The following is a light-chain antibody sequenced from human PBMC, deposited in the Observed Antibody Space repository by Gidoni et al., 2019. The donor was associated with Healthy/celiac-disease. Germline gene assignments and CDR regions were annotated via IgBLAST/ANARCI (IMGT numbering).Light chain of an antibody. J-gene: IGLJ3*02. CDR1: SSDVGGYNY. CDR3: SSYTSSSSWV. Sequence: QSALTQPASVSGSPGQSITISCTGTSSDVGGYNYVTWYQQHPGKAPKIMIYEFSNRPSWFSTRFSCSKSGNTASLTISGLQAEDEADYYCSSYTSSSSWVFGGGTKLTVL. V-gene: IGLV2-14*01. CDR2: EFS.